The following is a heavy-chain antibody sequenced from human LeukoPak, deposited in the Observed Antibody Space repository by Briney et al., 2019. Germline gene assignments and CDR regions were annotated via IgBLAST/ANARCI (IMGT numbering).Heavy chain of an antibody. CDR2: INPNSGGT. Sequence: ASVKVSCKASGYTFTGYYMHWVRQAPGQGLEWMGWINPNSGGTNYAQKFQGRVTMTRDTSTSTVYMELSSLRSEDTAVYYCAREGYGSGSYYNGDWGQGTLVTVSS. J-gene: IGHJ4*02. V-gene: IGHV1-2*02. D-gene: IGHD3-10*01. CDR1: GYTFTGYY. CDR3: AREGYGSGSYYNGD.